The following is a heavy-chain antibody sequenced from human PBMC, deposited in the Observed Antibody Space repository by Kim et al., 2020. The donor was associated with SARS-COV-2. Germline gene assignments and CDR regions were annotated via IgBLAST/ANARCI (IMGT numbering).Heavy chain of an antibody. J-gene: IGHJ3*02. CDR3: ASLELSYCSSTSCFQAFDI. V-gene: IGHV3-30*07. Sequence: GRFTISRDKTKNTLYLQMNSLRAEDTAVYYCASLELSYCSSTSCFQAFDIWGQGTMVTVSS. D-gene: IGHD2-2*01.